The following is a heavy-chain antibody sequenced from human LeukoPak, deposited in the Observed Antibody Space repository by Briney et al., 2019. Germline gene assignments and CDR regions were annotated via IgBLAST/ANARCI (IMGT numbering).Heavy chain of an antibody. CDR3: LRGSYFRIDY. J-gene: IGHJ4*02. CDR2: ISYDGSNK. Sequence: GGSLRLSCAASGFTFSDYAMHWVRQAPGKGLEWLSLISYDGSNKYYADSVKGRFTISRDNSKNTLFLQMNSLRAEDTAMNYCLRGSYFRIDYWGQGTLVTVSS. V-gene: IGHV3-30-3*01. D-gene: IGHD1-26*01. CDR1: GFTFSDYA.